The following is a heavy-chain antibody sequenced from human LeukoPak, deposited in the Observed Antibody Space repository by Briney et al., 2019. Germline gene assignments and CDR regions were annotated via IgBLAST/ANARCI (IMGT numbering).Heavy chain of an antibody. Sequence: ASVTVSCKASGYTFTSYAMDWVRQAPGQGLEWMGWINTNTGNPTYAQGFTGRFVFSLDTSASTAYLQISSLKAEDTAVYYCARGNYYGSGSLDAFDIWGQGTMVTVSS. CDR1: GYTFTSYA. D-gene: IGHD3-10*01. V-gene: IGHV7-4-1*02. CDR2: INTNTGNP. J-gene: IGHJ3*02. CDR3: ARGNYYGSGSLDAFDI.